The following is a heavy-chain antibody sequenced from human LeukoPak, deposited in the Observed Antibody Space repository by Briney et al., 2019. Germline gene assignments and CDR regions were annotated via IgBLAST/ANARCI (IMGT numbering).Heavy chain of an antibody. V-gene: IGHV4-59*01. J-gene: IGHJ5*02. D-gene: IGHD1-26*01. CDR2: ICYSGST. CDR1: GGSISSYY. CDR3: ARGVGATNTYNWFDP. Sequence: SETLSLTCTVSGGSISSYYWSWIRQPPGKGLEWIGYICYSGSTNYNPSLKSRVAISVDTSKNQFSLKLSSVTAADTAVYYCARGVGATNTYNWFDPWGQGTLVTVSS.